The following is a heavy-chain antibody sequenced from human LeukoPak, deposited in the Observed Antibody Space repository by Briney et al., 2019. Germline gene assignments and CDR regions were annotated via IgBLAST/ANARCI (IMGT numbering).Heavy chain of an antibody. CDR1: GFTFSSYG. V-gene: IGHV3-23*01. CDR3: ARAEQWLARAFDY. J-gene: IGHJ4*02. Sequence: GGSLRLSCAASGFTFSSYGMSWVRQASGKGLEWDSAIRGSGGSTYYADSVKGRFTISRDNSKNTLYLQMNSLRAEDTAVYYCARAEQWLARAFDYWGQGTLVTVSS. CDR2: IRGSGGST. D-gene: IGHD6-19*01.